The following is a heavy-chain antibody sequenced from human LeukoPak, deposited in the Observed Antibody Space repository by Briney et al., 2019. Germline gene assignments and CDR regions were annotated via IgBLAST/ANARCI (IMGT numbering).Heavy chain of an antibody. V-gene: IGHV3-74*01. D-gene: IGHD5-24*01. CDR1: GFTFSSYW. CDR3: ARGRDGDNSDYYYFMDV. Sequence: PGGSLRLSCAASGFTFSSYWMHWVRQAPGKGLVWVSRINSDGSSTSYADSVKGRFTISRDNAKNTLYLQMNSLRAEDTAVYYWARGRDGDNSDYYYFMDVWGKGTTVTISS. J-gene: IGHJ6*03. CDR2: INSDGSST.